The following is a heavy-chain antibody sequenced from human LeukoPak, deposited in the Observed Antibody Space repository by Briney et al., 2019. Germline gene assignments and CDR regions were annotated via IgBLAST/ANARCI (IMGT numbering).Heavy chain of an antibody. CDR1: GFTFSSYG. J-gene: IGHJ4*02. CDR3: AKFLAAAGISPFDY. CDR2: IRYDGSNK. Sequence: GGSLRLSCAASGFTFSSYGMHWVHQAPGKGLEWVAFIRYDGSNKYYADSVKGRFTISRDNSKNTLYLQMNSLRAEDTAVYYCAKFLAAAGISPFDYWGQGTLVTVSS. D-gene: IGHD6-13*01. V-gene: IGHV3-30*02.